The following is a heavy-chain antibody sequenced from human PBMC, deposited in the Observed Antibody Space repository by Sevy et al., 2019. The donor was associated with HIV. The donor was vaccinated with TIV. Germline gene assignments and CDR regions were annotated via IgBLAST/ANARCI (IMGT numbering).Heavy chain of an antibody. CDR3: ARGSAGDPDYFYYYYMDV. J-gene: IGHJ6*03. D-gene: IGHD3-10*01. Sequence: GGSLRLSCAASGFTFSSYSMNWVRQAPGKGLEWVSYISSSSSTIYYADSVKGRLTISRDNAKNSLYLQMNSLRDEDTAVYYCARGSAGDPDYFYYYYMDVWGKGTTVTVSS. V-gene: IGHV3-48*02. CDR1: GFTFSSYS. CDR2: ISSSSSTI.